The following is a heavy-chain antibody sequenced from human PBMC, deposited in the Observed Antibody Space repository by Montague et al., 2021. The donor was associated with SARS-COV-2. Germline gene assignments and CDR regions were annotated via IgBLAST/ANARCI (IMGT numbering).Heavy chain of an antibody. CDR1: GGSITGYY. V-gene: IGHV4-59*01. CDR2: IHFTGST. Sequence: SETLSLTCNVSGGSITGYYWSWIRQPPGKGLEWIGYIHFTGSTYHNPSLTRRPTISADTPKKQISLWLTAVTAADTAVYFCERSNIVSCLTDLWGQGTLVTVSS. CDR3: ERSNIVSCLTDL. D-gene: IGHD2/OR15-2a*01. J-gene: IGHJ5*02.